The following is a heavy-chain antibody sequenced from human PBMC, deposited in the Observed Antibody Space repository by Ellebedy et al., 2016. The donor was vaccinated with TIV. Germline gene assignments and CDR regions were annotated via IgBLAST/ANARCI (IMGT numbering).Heavy chain of an antibody. CDR2: IYYSGST. J-gene: IGHJ4*02. Sequence: SETLSLXXTVSGGSISSYYWSWIRQPPGKGLEWIGYIYYSGSTNYNPSLKSRVTISVDTSKNQFSLKLSSVTAADTAVYYCARGFSGSSHFDYWGQGTLVTVSS. CDR1: GGSISSYY. D-gene: IGHD1-26*01. CDR3: ARGFSGSSHFDY. V-gene: IGHV4-59*01.